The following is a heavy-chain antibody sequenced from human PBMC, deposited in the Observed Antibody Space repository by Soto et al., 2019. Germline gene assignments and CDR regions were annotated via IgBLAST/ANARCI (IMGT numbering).Heavy chain of an antibody. CDR3: ARGGALSYYYGSGSYYKGANYYYGMYV. V-gene: IGHV4-59*12. D-gene: IGHD3-10*01. J-gene: IGHJ6*02. CDR2: IYYSGST. Sequence: SETLSLTCIVSGGSISGYYWSWIRQPPGKGLEWIGYIYYSGSTNYNPSLKRRVTISVDTSKSQFSLKLRSVTAADTAVYYCARGGALSYYYGSGSYYKGANYYYGMYVWGQGTTVTVSS. CDR1: GGSISGYY.